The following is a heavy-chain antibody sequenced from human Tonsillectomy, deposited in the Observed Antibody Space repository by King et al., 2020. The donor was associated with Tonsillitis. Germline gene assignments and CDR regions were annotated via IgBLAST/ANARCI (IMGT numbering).Heavy chain of an antibody. CDR3: ARTITIFGVVIEYYFDY. J-gene: IGHJ4*02. D-gene: IGHD3-3*01. CDR1: GGSISSYY. V-gene: IGHV4-59*08. Sequence: VQLQESGPGLVKPSETLSLTCTVSGGSISSYYWSWLRQPPGKGLEWIGYIYYSGSTNYNPSLKSRVTISVDTSKNQFSLKLSSVTAADTAVYYCARTITIFGVVIEYYFDYWGQGTLVTVSS. CDR2: IYYSGST.